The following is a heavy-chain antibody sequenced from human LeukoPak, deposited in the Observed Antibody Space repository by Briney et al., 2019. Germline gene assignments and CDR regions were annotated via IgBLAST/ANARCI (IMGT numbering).Heavy chain of an antibody. Sequence: GGSLRLSCAASGFTFSSYSMNWVRQAPGKGLEWVSSISSSSSYIYYADSVKGRFTISRDNAKNSLYLQMNSLRAEDTAVYYCARDLTTYYGFWSGYPYNWFDPWGQGTLVTVSS. CDR2: ISSSSSYI. CDR3: ARDLTTYYGFWSGYPYNWFDP. D-gene: IGHD3-3*01. CDR1: GFTFSSYS. V-gene: IGHV3-21*01. J-gene: IGHJ5*02.